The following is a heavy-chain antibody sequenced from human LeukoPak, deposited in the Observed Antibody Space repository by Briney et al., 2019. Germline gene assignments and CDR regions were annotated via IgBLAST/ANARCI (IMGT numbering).Heavy chain of an antibody. CDR1: GYTFTGYY. J-gene: IGHJ4*02. D-gene: IGHD3-10*01. CDR2: INPNSGGT. Sequence: ASVKVSCKASGYTFTGYYMHWVRQAPGQGLEWMGWINPNSGGTNYAQKFQGRVTMTRDTSISTAYMELSSLRSEDTAVYYCASRGSGSMGYFDYWGQGTLVTVSS. CDR3: ASRGSGSMGYFDY. V-gene: IGHV1-2*02.